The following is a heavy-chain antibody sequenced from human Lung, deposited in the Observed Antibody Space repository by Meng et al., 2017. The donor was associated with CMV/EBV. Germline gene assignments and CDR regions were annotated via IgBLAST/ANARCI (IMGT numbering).Heavy chain of an antibody. Sequence: ASXXVSXKASRYSFRDYYMHWVRQAPGQGLEWMGWINPKRGGTNYAQTFQGRVTMTKDTCISTAYMELGSLGSDDAAVYYCAREFPGSYRSANCYTLTFDYWGQGTLVTVSS. CDR2: INPKRGGT. J-gene: IGHJ4*02. CDR3: AREFPGSYRSANCYTLTFDY. V-gene: IGHV1-2*02. CDR1: RYSFRDYY. D-gene: IGHD2-2*02.